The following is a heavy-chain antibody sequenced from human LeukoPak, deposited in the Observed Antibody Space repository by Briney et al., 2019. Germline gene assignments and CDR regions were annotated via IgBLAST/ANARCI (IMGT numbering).Heavy chain of an antibody. CDR3: ARDQGSSSWLRLLGDAFDI. V-gene: IGHV1-2*02. D-gene: IGHD6-13*01. CDR2: INPNSGGT. J-gene: IGHJ3*02. CDR1: GYTFTGYY. Sequence: AASVKVSCKASGYTFTGYYMHWVRQAPGQGLEWMGWINPNSGGTNYAQKFQGRVTMTRDTSISTAYMELSRLRSDDTAVYYCARDQGSSSWLRLLGDAFDIWGQGTMVTVSS.